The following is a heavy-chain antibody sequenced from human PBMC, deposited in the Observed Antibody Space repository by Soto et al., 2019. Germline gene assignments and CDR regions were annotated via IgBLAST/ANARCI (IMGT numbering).Heavy chain of an antibody. CDR1: GFTFSNAW. V-gene: IGHV3-15*01. D-gene: IGHD3-22*01. Sequence: GSLRLSCAASGFTFSNAWMSWVRQAPGKGLEWVGRIKSKTDGGTTDYAAPVKGRFTISRDDSKNTLYLQMNSLKTEDTAVYLFSTPQGDYYDSNGYYYPFDYWGQGTLVTVSS. CDR2: IKSKTDGGTT. CDR3: STPQGDYYDSNGYYYPFDY. J-gene: IGHJ4*02.